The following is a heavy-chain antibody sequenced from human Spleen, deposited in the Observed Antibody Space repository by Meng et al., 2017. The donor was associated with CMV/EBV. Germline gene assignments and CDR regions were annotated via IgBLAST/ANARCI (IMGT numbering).Heavy chain of an antibody. CDR2: ISGSGSPI. CDR1: GFTFSDYA. J-gene: IGHJ4*02. D-gene: IGHD1-26*01. Sequence: GESLKISCAASGFTFSDYAMHWVRQAPGKGLEWLSYISGSGSPIFYADSVKGRFTISRDNAKNSLYLQMTSLRAEDTAVYYCAKGGGSYFPPTFDYWGQGTLVTVSS. V-gene: IGHV3-48*04. CDR3: AKGGGSYFPPTFDY.